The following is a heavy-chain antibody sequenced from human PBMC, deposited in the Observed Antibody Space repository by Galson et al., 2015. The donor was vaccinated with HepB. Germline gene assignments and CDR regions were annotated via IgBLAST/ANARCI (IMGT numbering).Heavy chain of an antibody. J-gene: IGHJ3*02. V-gene: IGHV1-18*01. D-gene: IGHD1-20*01. CDR3: ARDNRYNWNDLAFDI. CDR2: ISAYNGNT. Sequence: SVKVSCKASGYTFTSYGISWVRQAPGQGLEWMGWISAYNGNTNYAQKLQGRVTMTTDTSTSTAYMELRSLRSDDTAVYYCARDNRYNWNDLAFDIWGQGTMVTVSS. CDR1: GYTFTSYG.